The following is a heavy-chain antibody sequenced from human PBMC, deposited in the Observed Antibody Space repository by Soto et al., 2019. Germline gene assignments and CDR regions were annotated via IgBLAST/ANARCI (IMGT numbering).Heavy chain of an antibody. Sequence: NPSETLSLTCTVSDGSISSSSYYWGWVRQPPGKGLEWIGSIYYSGSTYYNPSLKSRVTVSGDTSKNQFSLKLSSVTAADTAVYYCATTVTTILYFDYWGQGILVTVSS. V-gene: IGHV4-39*01. CDR1: DGSISSSSYY. D-gene: IGHD4-17*01. CDR3: ATTVTTILYFDY. CDR2: IYYSGST. J-gene: IGHJ4*02.